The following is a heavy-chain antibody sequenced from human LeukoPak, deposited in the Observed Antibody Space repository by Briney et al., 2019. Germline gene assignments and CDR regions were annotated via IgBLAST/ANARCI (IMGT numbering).Heavy chain of an antibody. CDR2: INSDGSST. Sequence: PGGSLRLSCAASGFTFSSYWMHWVRQAPGKGLVWVLRINSDGSSTSYADSVKGRFTISRDNVKNTLYLQMNSLRAEDTAVYYCARDHPMKAWGQGTLVTVSS. CDR3: ARDHPMKA. V-gene: IGHV3-74*01. J-gene: IGHJ5*02. CDR1: GFTFSSYW.